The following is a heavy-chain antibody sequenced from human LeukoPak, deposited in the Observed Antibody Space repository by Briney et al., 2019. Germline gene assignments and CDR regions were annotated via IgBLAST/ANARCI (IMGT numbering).Heavy chain of an antibody. D-gene: IGHD2-15*01. CDR3: ARGWYGPDS. CDR1: GVTFSSHS. J-gene: IGHJ5*01. Sequence: GGSLRLSCAASGVTFSSHSMHWGRQAPGKGRLWVSGISRDGASTNYADAVKGRFTIPRDNAKNTLYLQMDSLGVEDMAVYSCARGWYGPDSCGQGTLVPVSS. V-gene: IGHV3-74*01. CDR2: ISRDGAST.